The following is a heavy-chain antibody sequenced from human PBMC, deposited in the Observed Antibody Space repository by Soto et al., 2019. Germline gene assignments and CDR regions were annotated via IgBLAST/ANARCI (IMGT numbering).Heavy chain of an antibody. CDR1: GYIFTSYW. CDR3: ARRAYCSGGSCHSAAFDI. Sequence: GESLKISCNGSGYIFTSYWIAWVRQMPGKGLEWMGIIYPGDSDTRYSPSFQGQVTISVDKSISTADLQWSSMKAPDNALYYCARRAYCSGGSCHSAAFDIWGQGTMVTVSS. V-gene: IGHV5-51*01. CDR2: IYPGDSDT. D-gene: IGHD2-15*01. J-gene: IGHJ3*02.